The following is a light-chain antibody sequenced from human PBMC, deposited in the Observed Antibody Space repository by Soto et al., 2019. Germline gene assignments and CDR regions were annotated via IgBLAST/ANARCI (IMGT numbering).Light chain of an antibody. CDR3: AAWDDSLNGPL. J-gene: IGLJ3*02. CDR1: SSNIGSNA. CDR2: SNS. Sequence: QSVVTQPPSASGTPGQRVTISCSGSSSNIGSNAVNWYQQLPGTAPKLLIYSNSQRPSGVPDRFSGSKSGTSASLAISGLQSEDEADYYCAAWDDSLNGPLFGGGTQLTVL. V-gene: IGLV1-44*01.